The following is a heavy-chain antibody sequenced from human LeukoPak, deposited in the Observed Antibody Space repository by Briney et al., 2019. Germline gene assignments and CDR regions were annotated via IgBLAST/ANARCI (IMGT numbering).Heavy chain of an antibody. CDR3: ARGPISRIAAAGPWYYYGLDV. V-gene: IGHV4-59*12. Sequence: SETLSLTCTVSGGSISSYYWSWIRQPPGKGLEWIGYIYYSGSTNYNPSLKSRVTISVDTSKNQFSLKLSSVTAADTAVYYCARGPISRIAAAGPWYYYGLDVWGQGTTVTVSS. CDR2: IYYSGST. J-gene: IGHJ6*02. D-gene: IGHD6-13*01. CDR1: GGSISSYY.